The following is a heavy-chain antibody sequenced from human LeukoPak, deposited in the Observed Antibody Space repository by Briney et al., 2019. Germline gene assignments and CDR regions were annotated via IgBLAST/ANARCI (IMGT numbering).Heavy chain of an antibody. CDR3: ARGATITGTYFDY. Sequence: PGGSLRLSCAASGFTFSTYWISWVRQAPGKGLEWVANIKQDGSEKYYVDSVKGRFTISRDNAKNSLYLQMNSLRAEDTAVYYCARGATITGTYFDYWGQGTLVTVSS. CDR2: IKQDGSEK. J-gene: IGHJ4*02. D-gene: IGHD1-20*01. CDR1: GFTFSTYW. V-gene: IGHV3-7*04.